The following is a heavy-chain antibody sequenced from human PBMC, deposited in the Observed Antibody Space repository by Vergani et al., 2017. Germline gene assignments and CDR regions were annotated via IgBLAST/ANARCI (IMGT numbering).Heavy chain of an antibody. J-gene: IGHJ4*02. CDR1: GGSISSSSYY. D-gene: IGHD5-18*01. CDR3: AGRHTAMVSDY. Sequence: QLQLQESGPGLVKPSETLSLTCTVSGGSISSSSYYWGWIRQPPGKGLEWIGSIYYSGSTYYNPSLKSRVTISVDTSKNQFSLKLSSVTAADTAVYYCAGRHTAMVSDYWGQGTLVTVSS. V-gene: IGHV4-39*01. CDR2: IYYSGST.